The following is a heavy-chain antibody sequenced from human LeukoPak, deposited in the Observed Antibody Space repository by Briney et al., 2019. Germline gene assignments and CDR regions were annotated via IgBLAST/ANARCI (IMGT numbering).Heavy chain of an antibody. D-gene: IGHD1-26*01. V-gene: IGHV4-39*01. Sequence: SETLSLTCSVSGGSISSSSYYWGWIRQPPGKGLEWIGSFYYSGSTYYNPSLKSRVTISVDTSKNQFSLKLSSVTAADTAVYYCARHRAPYSGSYVDYWGQGTLVTVSS. CDR1: GGSISSSSYY. CDR3: ARHRAPYSGSYVDY. CDR2: FYYSGST. J-gene: IGHJ4*02.